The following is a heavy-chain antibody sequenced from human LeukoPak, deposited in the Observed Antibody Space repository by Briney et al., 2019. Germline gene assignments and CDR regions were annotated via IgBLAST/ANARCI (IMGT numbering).Heavy chain of an antibody. V-gene: IGHV3-23*01. CDR1: GFTFSAYA. D-gene: IGHD4-17*01. CDR2: IRGGGGSA. Sequence: GGSLRLSCTASGFTFSAYAMMWVRQAPGKGPEWVSAIRGGGGSAFYADSVKGRFTISRDNSKNTLYLQMNSLRAEDTAVYYCAKADYGDYVSPFDYWGQGTLVTVSS. CDR3: AKADYGDYVSPFDY. J-gene: IGHJ4*02.